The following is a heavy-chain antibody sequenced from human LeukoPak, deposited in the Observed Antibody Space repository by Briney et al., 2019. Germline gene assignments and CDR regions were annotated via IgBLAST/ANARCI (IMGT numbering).Heavy chain of an antibody. CDR3: AKDRQQLVLFPLDY. D-gene: IGHD6-13*01. J-gene: IGHJ4*02. CDR2: ISWNSGSI. Sequence: GRSLRLSCAASGFTFDDYAMHWVRQAPGKGLEWVSGISWNSGSIGYADSVKGRFTISRDNAKNSLYLQMNSLRAEDTALYYCAKDRQQLVLFPLDYGGQGTLVTVSS. V-gene: IGHV3-9*01. CDR1: GFTFDDYA.